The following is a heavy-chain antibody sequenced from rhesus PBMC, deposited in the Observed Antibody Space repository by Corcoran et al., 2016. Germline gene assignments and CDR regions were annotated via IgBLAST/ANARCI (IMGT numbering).Heavy chain of an antibody. D-gene: IGHD4-29*01. Sequence: EVQLVQSGAEVKRPGESLKISCKTSGYSFTRYWISWVRHMPGKGLEWMGAMDHVDSDTRYSPPFQGQVTISADKSISTAYLQWSSLKASDTATYYCAKYYGSSLVNRFDVWGPGVLVTVSS. CDR2: MDHVDSDT. J-gene: IGHJ5-1*01. CDR3: AKYYGSSLVNRFDV. CDR1: GYSFTRYW. V-gene: IGHV5-20*02.